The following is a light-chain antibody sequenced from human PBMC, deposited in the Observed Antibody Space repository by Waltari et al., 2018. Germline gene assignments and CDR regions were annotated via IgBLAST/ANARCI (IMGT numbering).Light chain of an antibody. V-gene: IGKV1-39*01. Sequence: DIQMTQSPSSLSASVGDRVTITCRASQTVTTSLNWYQQKPGKAPKLLIYTASTLHSGVPSRFSGSGYGTDFTLTISTLRPEDFATYYCQQSYDPPYTFGQGTKLESK. CDR3: QQSYDPPYT. CDR2: TAS. J-gene: IGKJ2*01. CDR1: QTVTTS.